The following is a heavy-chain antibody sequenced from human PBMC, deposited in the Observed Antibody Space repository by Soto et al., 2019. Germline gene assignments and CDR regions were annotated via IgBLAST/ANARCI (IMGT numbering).Heavy chain of an antibody. CDR1: GGTFSSYG. J-gene: IGHJ6*02. CDR2: IIPIFGTA. V-gene: IGHV1-69*12. CDR3: ATQGLPNYYYSAMAV. Sequence: QVQLVQSGAEVKKPGSSVKVSCKASGGTFSSYGISWVRQAPGQGLEWMGGIIPIFGTADYTQKFQGRVTIIADESPSTAHMELSSLRSADTAVYYCATQGLPNYYYSAMAVWGQGTTVTVSS.